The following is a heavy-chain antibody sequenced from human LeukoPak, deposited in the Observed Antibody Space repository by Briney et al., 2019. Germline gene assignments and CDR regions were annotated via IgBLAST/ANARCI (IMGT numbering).Heavy chain of an antibody. CDR3: ARGGEDYYDSSGYHDY. J-gene: IGHJ4*02. CDR1: GFVFTIYT. Sequence: GGSLRLSCSASGFVFTIYTMYWVRQAPGKGPEYVSTISGSGNGFSIYYADSVKGRFTISRDNAKNSLYLQMNSLRAEDTAVYYCARGGEDYYDSSGYHDYWGQGTLVTVSS. CDR2: ISGSGNGFSI. D-gene: IGHD3-22*01. V-gene: IGHV3-21*01.